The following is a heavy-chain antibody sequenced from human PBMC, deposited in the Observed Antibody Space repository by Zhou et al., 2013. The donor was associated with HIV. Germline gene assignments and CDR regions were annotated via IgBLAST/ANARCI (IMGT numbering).Heavy chain of an antibody. V-gene: IGHV1-69*05. D-gene: IGHD3-3*01. CDR3: AREDLRGEWLLSNWFDP. Sequence: QVQLVQSGAEVKKPGSSVKVSCKASGGTFSSYAISWVRQAPGQGLEWMGGIIPIFGTANYAQKFQGRVTITTDESTSTAYMELSSLRSEDTAVYYCAREDLRGEWLLSNWFDPVGPGNPGPPSPQ. J-gene: IGHJ5*02. CDR2: IIPIFGTA. CDR1: GGTFSSYA.